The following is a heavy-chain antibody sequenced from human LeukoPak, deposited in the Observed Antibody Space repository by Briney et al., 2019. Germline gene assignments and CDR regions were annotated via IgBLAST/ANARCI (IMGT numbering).Heavy chain of an antibody. CDR3: ARKRMNAFDI. V-gene: IGHV1-69*13. Sequence: ASVKVSCKASGGTFSSYAISWVRQAPGQGLEWMGGIIPIFGTANYAQKFQGRVTITADESTSAAYMELSSLRSEDTAVYYCARKRMNAFDIWGQGTMVTVSS. CDR1: GGTFSSYA. CDR2: IIPIFGTA. D-gene: IGHD2-15*01. J-gene: IGHJ3*02.